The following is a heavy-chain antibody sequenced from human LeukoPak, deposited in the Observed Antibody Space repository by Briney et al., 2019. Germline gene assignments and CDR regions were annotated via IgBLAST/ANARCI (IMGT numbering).Heavy chain of an antibody. D-gene: IGHD3-10*02. Sequence: GGSLRLSCGASGFTFRSYAMSWVRQAPGKGLEWVSAISGSGGSTYSADSVKGRFTISRDNSKNTLYLQMNSLRAEDTAVYYCATYVRGDFDYWGQGTLVTVSS. CDR1: GFTFRSYA. CDR2: ISGSGGST. V-gene: IGHV3-23*01. CDR3: ATYVRGDFDY. J-gene: IGHJ4*02.